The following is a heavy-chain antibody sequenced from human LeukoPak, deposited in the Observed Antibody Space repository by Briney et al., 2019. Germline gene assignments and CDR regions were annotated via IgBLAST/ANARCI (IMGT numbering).Heavy chain of an antibody. V-gene: IGHV3-66*01. CDR3: AGEDYYDSSGRYAFDI. D-gene: IGHD3-22*01. Sequence: GGSLRLSCAASGFTVSSNYMSWVRQAPGKGLEWVSVIYSGGSTYYADSVKGRFTISRDNSKNTLYLQMNSLRAEDTAVYYCAGEDYYDSSGRYAFDIWGQGTMVTVSS. J-gene: IGHJ3*02. CDR1: GFTVSSNY. CDR2: IYSGGST.